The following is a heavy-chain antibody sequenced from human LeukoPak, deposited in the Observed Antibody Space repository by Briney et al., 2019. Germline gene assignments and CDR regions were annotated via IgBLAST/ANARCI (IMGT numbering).Heavy chain of an antibody. V-gene: IGHV3-23*01. CDR3: AKSLLTTASGTGRAFDI. Sequence: GGSLRLSCAASGFTFSSYWMGWVRRAPGKGLEWVSGISASGDVTFHADPLQGRFTISRDNSKNTLYLQMNSLRAEDTAEYYCAKSLLTTASGTGRAFDIWGQGTMVTVSA. J-gene: IGHJ3*02. CDR2: ISASGDVT. CDR1: GFTFSSYW. D-gene: IGHD1-26*01.